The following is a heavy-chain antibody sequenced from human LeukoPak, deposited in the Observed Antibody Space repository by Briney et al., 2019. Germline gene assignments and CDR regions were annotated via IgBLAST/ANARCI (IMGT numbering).Heavy chain of an antibody. V-gene: IGHV4-59*01. CDR2: IYYSGST. Sequence: SETLSLTCTVSGGSISSYYWSWIRQPPGKGLEWIGYIYYSGSTNYNPSLKSRVTISVDTSKNQFSLKLSSVTAADTAVYYCARNDPGWLLSWGAFVIWGQGTMVTVSS. J-gene: IGHJ3*02. CDR1: GGSISSYY. CDR3: ARNDPGWLLSWGAFVI. D-gene: IGHD3-3*01.